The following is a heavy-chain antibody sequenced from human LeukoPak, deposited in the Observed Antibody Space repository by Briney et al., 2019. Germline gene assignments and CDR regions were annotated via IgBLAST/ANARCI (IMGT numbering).Heavy chain of an antibody. CDR3: ARDYYGPGSLRYFDL. CDR1: GGSFSGYY. CDR2: INHSGAT. J-gene: IGHJ2*01. V-gene: IGHV4-34*01. D-gene: IGHD3-10*01. Sequence: PSETLSLTCAVYGGSFSGYYWNWIRQPPGEGLEWIGEINHSGATNYNPSLKSRVTISVDTSKNQFSLKLSSVTAADTAVYYCARDYYGPGSLRYFDLWGRGTLVTVSS.